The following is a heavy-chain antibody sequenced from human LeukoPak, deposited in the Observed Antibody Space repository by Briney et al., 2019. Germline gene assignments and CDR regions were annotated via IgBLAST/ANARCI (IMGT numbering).Heavy chain of an antibody. D-gene: IGHD3-9*01. CDR3: ARVGYDILTEAFDI. CDR2: IKQDGSEK. CDR1: GFTFSNYA. Sequence: GGSLRLSCAASGFTFSNYAMRWVRQAPGKGLEWVANIKQDGSEKYYVDSVKGRFTISRDNAKNSLYLQMNSLRAEDTAVYYCARVGYDILTEAFDIWGQGTMVTVSS. J-gene: IGHJ3*02. V-gene: IGHV3-7*01.